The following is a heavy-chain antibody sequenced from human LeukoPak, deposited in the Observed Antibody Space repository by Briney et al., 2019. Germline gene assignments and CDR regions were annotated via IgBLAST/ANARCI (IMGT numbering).Heavy chain of an antibody. V-gene: IGHV4-34*01. J-gene: IGHJ4*02. CDR2: INHSGST. Sequence: PSETLSLTCAVYGGSFSGYYWSWIRQPPGKGLEWIGEINHSGSTNYNPSLKSRVTISVDTSKNQFSLKLSSVTAADTAVYYCASPRDGYGVFDYWGQGTLVTVSS. CDR3: ASPRDGYGVFDY. D-gene: IGHD5-12*01. CDR1: GGSFSGYY.